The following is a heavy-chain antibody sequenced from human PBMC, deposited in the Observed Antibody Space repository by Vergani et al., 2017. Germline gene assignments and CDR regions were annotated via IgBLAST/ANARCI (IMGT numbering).Heavy chain of an antibody. CDR3: AKDYSSGYGEYFQH. CDR2: ISSSGSTI. CDR1: GFTFSDYY. Sequence: QVQLVESGGGLVKPGGSLRLSCAASGFTFSDYYMNWIRQAPGKGLEWVSYISSSGSTIYYADSVKGRFTISRDNAENSVYLQMNSLRVEDTAVDYCAKDYSSGYGEYFQHWGQGTLVTVSS. V-gene: IGHV3-11*01. J-gene: IGHJ1*01. D-gene: IGHD3-22*01.